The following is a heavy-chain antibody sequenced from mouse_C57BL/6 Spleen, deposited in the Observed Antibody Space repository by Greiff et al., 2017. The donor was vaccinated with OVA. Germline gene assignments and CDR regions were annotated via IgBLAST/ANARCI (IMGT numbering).Heavy chain of an antibody. Sequence: VQLKESGPGLVKPSQSLSLTCSVTGYSITSGYYWNWIRQFPGNKLEWMGYISYDGSNNYNPSLKNRISITRDTSKNQFFLKLNSVTTEDTATYYCARRAGGNYGAMDYWGQGTSVTVSS. D-gene: IGHD2-1*01. CDR2: ISYDGSN. V-gene: IGHV3-6*01. CDR3: ARRAGGNYGAMDY. J-gene: IGHJ4*01. CDR1: GYSITSGYY.